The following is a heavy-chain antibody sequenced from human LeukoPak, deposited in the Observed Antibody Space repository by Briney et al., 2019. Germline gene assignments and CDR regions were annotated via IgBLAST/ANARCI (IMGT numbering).Heavy chain of an antibody. CDR2: INPSGGST. CDR1: GYTFTSYY. CDR3: ARDITMVRGVMGYYYGMHV. J-gene: IGHJ6*02. D-gene: IGHD3-10*01. V-gene: IGHV1-46*01. Sequence: ASVKLSCKASGYTFTSYYIHWVRQAPGQGLEWMGIINPSGGSTSYAQKFQGRVTMTRDTSTSTVYMELSSLRSEDTAVYYCARDITMVRGVMGYYYGMHVWGQGTTVTVSS.